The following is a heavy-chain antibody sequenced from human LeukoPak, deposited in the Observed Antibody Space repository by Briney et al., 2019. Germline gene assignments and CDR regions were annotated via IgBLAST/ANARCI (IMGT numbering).Heavy chain of an antibody. CDR3: ARGYCSSTSCYTSDY. J-gene: IGHJ4*02. D-gene: IGHD2-2*02. CDR2: ISYDGSNK. V-gene: IGHV3-30-3*01. CDR1: GFTFSSDA. Sequence: GGSLRLSCAASGFTFSSDAMHWGRQAPGRGLEWGAVISYDGSNKYYADSVKGRFTISRDNSKNTLYLQMNSLRAEDTAVYYCARGYCSSTSCYTSDYWGQGTLVTVSS.